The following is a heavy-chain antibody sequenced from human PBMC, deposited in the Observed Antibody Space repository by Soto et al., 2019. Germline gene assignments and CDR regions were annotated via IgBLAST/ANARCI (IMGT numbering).Heavy chain of an antibody. D-gene: IGHD3-9*01. V-gene: IGHV4-61*01. J-gene: IGHJ4*02. CDR1: GVSVNSGSYY. CDR3: ARLTHYYFEDTFDY. CDR2: FFSSDNT. Sequence: SETLSLTCTVSGVSVNSGSYYWSWIRQPPGKGLEWIGYFFSSDNTRYNPSLKSRVTVSIDTPKNQFSLKLSSVTAADTAVYFCARLTHYYFEDTFDYWGQGTLVTVSS.